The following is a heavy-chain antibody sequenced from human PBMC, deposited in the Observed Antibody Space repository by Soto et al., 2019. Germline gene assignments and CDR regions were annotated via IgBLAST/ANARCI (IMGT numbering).Heavy chain of an antibody. V-gene: IGHV3-23*01. CDR3: GKERRGTGWFVCIY. D-gene: IGHD6-19*01. CDR2: ISGNGAET. Sequence: EVQLLESGGGLVQPGGSVRLSCAASGFPFSSYAMSWVRQAPGKGLEWVSAISGNGAETSYAASVRGRFTISRDNSRDTLYLQMNSLRADDTAVYYCGKERRGTGWFVCIYSGQGILVTVSS. J-gene: IGHJ4*02. CDR1: GFPFSSYA.